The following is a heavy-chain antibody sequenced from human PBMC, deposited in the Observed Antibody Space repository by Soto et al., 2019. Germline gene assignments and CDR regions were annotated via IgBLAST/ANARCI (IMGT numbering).Heavy chain of an antibody. Sequence: GESLKISCKASGYIFIDYWIGWVRQMPGKGLEWMGTVYPRDSDTRYSPSFQGQVTISADRSTGTAFLQWRSLKASDTAIYYGARASWKFVDPYNFDYWGQGTLVTVSS. CDR3: ARASWKFVDPYNFDY. V-gene: IGHV5-51*01. CDR2: VYPRDSDT. J-gene: IGHJ4*02. D-gene: IGHD1-1*01. CDR1: GYIFIDYW.